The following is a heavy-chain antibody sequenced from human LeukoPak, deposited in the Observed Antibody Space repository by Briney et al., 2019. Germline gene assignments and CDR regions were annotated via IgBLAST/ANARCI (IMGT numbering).Heavy chain of an antibody. CDR1: GYTFTGYY. CDR2: INPNSGGT. V-gene: IGHV1-2*02. J-gene: IGHJ5*02. Sequence: ASVKVSCKASGYTFTGYYMHWVRQAPGQGLEWMGWINPNSGGTNYAQKFQGRVTMTRDTSISTAYMELSRLRSNDTAVYYCARDLPGIWSGYYTNWFDPWGQGTLVTVSS. D-gene: IGHD3-3*01. CDR3: ARDLPGIWSGYYTNWFDP.